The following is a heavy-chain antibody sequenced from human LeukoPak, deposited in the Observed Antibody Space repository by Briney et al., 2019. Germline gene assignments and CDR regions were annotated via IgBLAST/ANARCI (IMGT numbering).Heavy chain of an antibody. CDR1: GGSISSGSYY. Sequence: SQTLSLTCTVSGGSISSGSYYWSWIRQPAGKGLEWIGRIYTSGSTNYNPSLKSRVTISVDTSKNQFSLTLSSVTAADTAVYYCARDRSSGYYNWFDPWGQGTLVTVSS. CDR2: IYTSGST. D-gene: IGHD3-22*01. CDR3: ARDRSSGYYNWFDP. V-gene: IGHV4-61*02. J-gene: IGHJ5*02.